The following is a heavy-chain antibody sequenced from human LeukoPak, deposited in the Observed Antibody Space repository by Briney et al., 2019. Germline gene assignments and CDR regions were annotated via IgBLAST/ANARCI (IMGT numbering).Heavy chain of an antibody. CDR1: GYTFTSYD. CDR3: ARDGHRRYHYDSSGREDAFDI. D-gene: IGHD3-22*01. V-gene: IGHV1-8*01. CDR2: MNPNSGNT. J-gene: IGHJ3*02. Sequence: GASVKVSCKASGYTFTSYDINWVRQATGQGLEWMGWMNPNSGNTGYAQKFQGRVTMTRNTSISTAYMELRSLRSDDTAVYYCARDGHRRYHYDSSGREDAFDIWGQGTMVTVSS.